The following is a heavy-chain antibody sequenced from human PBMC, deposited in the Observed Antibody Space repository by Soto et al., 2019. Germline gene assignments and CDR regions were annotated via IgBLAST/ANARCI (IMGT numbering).Heavy chain of an antibody. CDR1: GGSISSYY. J-gene: IGHJ6*02. CDR2: IYYSGST. D-gene: IGHD6-13*01. V-gene: IGHV4-59*01. CDR3: ARGGQQLSPPNYYYYYGMDV. Sequence: SETLSLTCTVSGGSISSYYWSWIRQPPGKGLEWIGYIYYSGSTNYNPSLKSRVTISVDTSKNQFSLKLSSVTATDTAVYYCARGGQQLSPPNYYYYYGMDVWGQGTTVTVSS.